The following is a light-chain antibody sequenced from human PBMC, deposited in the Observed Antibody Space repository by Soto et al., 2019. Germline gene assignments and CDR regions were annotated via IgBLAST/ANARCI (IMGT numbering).Light chain of an antibody. Sequence: EIVLTQPPGTLSLSPGERATLSCRASQSVSSSLSPWYQQTPGQATRLLIYGASSRATGIPDRFSGSGSGTDFTLTISRLEPEDFAVYYCQQYGSSPPITFGQGTRLEIK. CDR2: GAS. CDR1: QSVSSSL. V-gene: IGKV3-20*01. CDR3: QQYGSSPPIT. J-gene: IGKJ5*01.